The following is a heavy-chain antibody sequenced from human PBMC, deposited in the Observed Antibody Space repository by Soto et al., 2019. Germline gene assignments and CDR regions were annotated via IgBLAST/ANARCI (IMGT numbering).Heavy chain of an antibody. D-gene: IGHD6-13*01. Sequence: GGSLRLSCAASGFTFSSYAMSWVRQAPGKGLEWVSAISGSGGSTYYEESVKGRFTISRDNSKNTLYLQMKSLRAEDTAVYYCAKEGGISSYYYYGMDVWGQGTTVTVSS. CDR3: AKEGGISSYYYYGMDV. CDR2: ISGSGGST. J-gene: IGHJ6*02. V-gene: IGHV3-23*01. CDR1: GFTFSSYA.